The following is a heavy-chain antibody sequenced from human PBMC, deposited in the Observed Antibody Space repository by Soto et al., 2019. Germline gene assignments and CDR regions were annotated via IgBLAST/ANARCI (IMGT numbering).Heavy chain of an antibody. CDR2: IIPIFGTA. CDR1: GGTFSSYA. J-gene: IGHJ4*02. CDR3: ARERVRFLEWLGSEG. Sequence: QVQLVQSGAEVKKPGSSVKVSCKASGGTFSSYAISWVRQAPGQGLEWMGGIIPIFGTANYAQKFQGRVTITADESTRTAYMELSSLRSEDTAVNYCARERVRFLEWLGSEGWGQGTLVTVSS. D-gene: IGHD3-3*01. V-gene: IGHV1-69*12.